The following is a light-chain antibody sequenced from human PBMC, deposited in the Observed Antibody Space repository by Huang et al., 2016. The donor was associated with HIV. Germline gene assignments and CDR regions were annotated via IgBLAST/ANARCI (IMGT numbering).Light chain of an antibody. CDR1: QSVGGN. Sequence: ELVMTQSPAILSVSPGERATLSCTAGQSVGGNVAWYQQKPGQAPRLLIYGGSTRATGIPARVSGGGSGTDFVLTISSLKPEDFAVYYCQQYDNWLGTFGPGTKVDIK. CDR2: GGS. CDR3: QQYDNWLGT. V-gene: IGKV3-15*01. J-gene: IGKJ3*01.